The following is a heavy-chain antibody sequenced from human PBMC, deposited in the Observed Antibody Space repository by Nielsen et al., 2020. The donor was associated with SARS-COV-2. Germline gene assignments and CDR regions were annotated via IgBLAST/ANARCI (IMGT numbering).Heavy chain of an antibody. CDR2: INPNSGGT. CDR3: ARGRSGSYYSVGNDY. D-gene: IGHD1-26*01. V-gene: IGHV1-2*04. Sequence: ASVKVSCKASGYTFTGYYMHWVRQAPGQGLEWMGWINPNSGGTNYAQKFQGWVTMTRDTSISTAYMELSRLRSDDTAVYYCARGRSGSYYSVGNDYWGQGTLVTVSS. J-gene: IGHJ4*02. CDR1: GYTFTGYY.